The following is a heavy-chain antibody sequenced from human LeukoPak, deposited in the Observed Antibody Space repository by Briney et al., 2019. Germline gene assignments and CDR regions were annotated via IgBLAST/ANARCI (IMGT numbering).Heavy chain of an antibody. J-gene: IGHJ4*01. CDR2: IKRKTHGGTT. CDR3: TTEVVVTSYFDF. D-gene: IGHD2-21*02. CDR1: GFDFSDPW. Sequence: GGSLRLSCATSGFDFSDPWMSWVRQAPGKGLEWVGRIKRKTHGGTTQYGAPVKGRFAISRDDSKNTLYLQMNSLTTEDTGVYFCTTEVVVTSYFDFWGHGALVTVSS. V-gene: IGHV3-15*05.